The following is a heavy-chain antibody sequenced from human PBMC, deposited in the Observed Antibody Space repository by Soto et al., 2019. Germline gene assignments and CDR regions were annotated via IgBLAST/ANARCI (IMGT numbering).Heavy chain of an antibody. CDR2: ISAYNGNT. V-gene: IGHV1-18*01. D-gene: IGHD6-13*01. J-gene: IGHJ5*02. CDR1: GYSFISHY. Sequence: ASVKVSCKAFGYSFISHYMHWVRQAPGQGLEWIGRISAYNGNTNYAQKLQGRVTMTTDTSTSTAYMELRSLRSDDTAVYYCSRDLVEQQLVQKDFNWFDPWGQGTLVTVSS. CDR3: SRDLVEQQLVQKDFNWFDP.